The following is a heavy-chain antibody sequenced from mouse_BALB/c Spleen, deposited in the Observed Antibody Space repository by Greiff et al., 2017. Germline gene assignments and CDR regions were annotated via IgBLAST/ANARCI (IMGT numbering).Heavy chain of an antibody. V-gene: IGHV5-6-3*01. CDR3: ARVYYGNYVGY. CDR1: GFTFSSYG. Sequence: DVQLQESGGGLVQPGGSLKLSCAASGFTFSSYGMSWVRQTPDKRLELVATINSNGGSTYYPDSVKGRFTISRDNAKNTLYLQMSSLKSEDTAMYYCARVYYGNYVGYWGQGTTLTVSS. CDR2: INSNGGST. J-gene: IGHJ2*01. D-gene: IGHD2-1*01.